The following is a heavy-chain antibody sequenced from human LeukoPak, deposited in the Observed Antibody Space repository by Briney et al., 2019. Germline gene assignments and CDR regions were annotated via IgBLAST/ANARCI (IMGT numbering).Heavy chain of an antibody. CDR3: ARFRTWGDKAFDY. Sequence: GGSLRLSCAASGFTFSSYWMSWVRQAPGKGLEWVANIKQDGSEKYYVDSVKGRFTISRDSAKNSLYLQMNSLRAEDTAVYYCARFRTWGDKAFDYWGQGTLVTVSS. V-gene: IGHV3-7*01. D-gene: IGHD2-21*02. J-gene: IGHJ4*02. CDR1: GFTFSSYW. CDR2: IKQDGSEK.